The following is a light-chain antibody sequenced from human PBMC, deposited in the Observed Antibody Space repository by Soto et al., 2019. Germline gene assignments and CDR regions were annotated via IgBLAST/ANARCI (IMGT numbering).Light chain of an antibody. CDR1: QSVTSSY. Sequence: EIVLTQSPGTLSLSPGERATLSCRASQSVTSSYLAWSQQKPGQAPSLLIYGASTRATGIPDRFSGSGSGTDFTLTISRLEPEDFAVYYCQQYGSSPLWTFGQGTKVEIK. V-gene: IGKV3-20*01. CDR3: QQYGSSPLWT. CDR2: GAS. J-gene: IGKJ1*01.